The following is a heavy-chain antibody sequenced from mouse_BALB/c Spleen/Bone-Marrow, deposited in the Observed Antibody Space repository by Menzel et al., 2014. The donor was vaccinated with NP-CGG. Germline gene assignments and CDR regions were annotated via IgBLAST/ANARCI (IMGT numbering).Heavy chain of an antibody. J-gene: IGHJ2*01. CDR3: ARNMGGILYDS. Sequence: EVHLVESGGGLVQPGGSLRLSCATSGFTFTDYYMNWVRQPPGEALEWLAFIRNKANGYTTEYSASVKGRFTISRDNSQSIHYLHMNTLRAEDSATYYCARNMGGILYDSRGQGTTLTVSS. CDR2: IRNKANGYTT. CDR1: GFTFTDYY. D-gene: IGHD4-1*01. V-gene: IGHV7-3*02.